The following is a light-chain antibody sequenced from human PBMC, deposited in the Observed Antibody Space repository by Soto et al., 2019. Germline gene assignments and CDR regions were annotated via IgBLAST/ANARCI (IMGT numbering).Light chain of an antibody. CDR1: SSNIGSNY. CDR3: AAWDDSLSGVV. CDR2: RNN. J-gene: IGLJ2*01. V-gene: IGLV1-47*01. Sequence: QSVLTQPPSASGTPGQKVAISCSGSSSNIGSNYVSWYQQLPGTAPRLLIYRNNQRPSGVPDRFSGSKSDTSASLAIIGLRSEDEADYSCAAWDDSLSGVVFGGGTKLTVL.